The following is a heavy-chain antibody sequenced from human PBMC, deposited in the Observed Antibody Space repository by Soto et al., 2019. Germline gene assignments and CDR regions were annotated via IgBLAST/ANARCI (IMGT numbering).Heavy chain of an antibody. CDR2: IFSNDEK. CDR1: GFSLSNARMG. J-gene: IGHJ5*02. V-gene: IGHV2-26*01. D-gene: IGHD3-9*01. Sequence: QVTLKESGPVLVKPTETLTLTCTVSGFSLSNARMGVSWIRQPPGKALEWLAHIFSNDEKSYSTTLKSRLTNSKDTSKSKVVLTMTNMDPWDRATYYCASISPPYYDILSGLHPGNWFDPWGQGTLVTVSS. CDR3: ASISPPYYDILSGLHPGNWFDP.